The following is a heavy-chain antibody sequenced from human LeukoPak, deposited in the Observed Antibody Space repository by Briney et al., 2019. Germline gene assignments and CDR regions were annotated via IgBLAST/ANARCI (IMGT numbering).Heavy chain of an antibody. CDR3: ASPLAYSSRYYYYGMDV. CDR1: GGSISSSSYY. CDR2: IYYSGST. Sequence: SETLSLTCTVSGGSISSSSYYWGWIRQPPGKGLEWIGSIYYSGSTHYNPSLKSRVTISVDTSKNQFSLKLSSVTAADTAVYYCASPLAYSSRYYYYGMDVWGQGTTVTVSS. V-gene: IGHV4-39*01. D-gene: IGHD6-13*01. J-gene: IGHJ6*02.